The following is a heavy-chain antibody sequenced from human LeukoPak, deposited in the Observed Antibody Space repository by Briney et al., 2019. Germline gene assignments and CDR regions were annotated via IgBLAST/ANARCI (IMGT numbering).Heavy chain of an antibody. Sequence: SETLSLTCTVSGGSISGYYWIWIRQPPGKGLEWIGYVYYNGITNYNPSLKSRVTISVDTSKSQFSLKLSSVAAADTAVNFCARHLYSGYDRVFDYWGQGSLVTVSS. V-gene: IGHV4-59*08. CDR3: ARHLYSGYDRVFDY. CDR1: GGSISGYY. CDR2: VYYNGIT. J-gene: IGHJ4*02. D-gene: IGHD5-12*01.